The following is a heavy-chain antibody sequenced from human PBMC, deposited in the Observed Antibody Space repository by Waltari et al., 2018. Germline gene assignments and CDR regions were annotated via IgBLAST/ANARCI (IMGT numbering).Heavy chain of an antibody. CDR1: GMTFPTYS. D-gene: IGHD3-10*01. V-gene: IGHV3-48*04. CDR3: AGIRRGFWFFDL. Sequence: EVQLVESGGGLVQHGGSLRRSCAASGMTFPTYSMNWVRQAPGKGLEWISYVSGDSGYIYYADSVRGRFTISRDNAQNSMYLQMNNLRADDTAVYYCAGIRRGFWFFDLWGRGTLVTVSS. CDR2: VSGDSGYI. J-gene: IGHJ2*01.